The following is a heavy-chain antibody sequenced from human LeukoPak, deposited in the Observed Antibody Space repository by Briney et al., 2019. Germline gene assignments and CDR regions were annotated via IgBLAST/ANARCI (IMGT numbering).Heavy chain of an antibody. CDR2: IYYSGST. D-gene: IGHD5-12*01. Sequence: SETLFLTCTVSGGSISSGGYYWSWIRQHPGKGLEWIGYIYYSGSTYYNPSLKSRVTISVDTSKNQLSLKLSSVTAADTAVYYCARGGYSGYEEINYFDYWGQGTLVTVSS. V-gene: IGHV4-31*03. CDR3: ARGGYSGYEEINYFDY. J-gene: IGHJ4*02. CDR1: GGSISSGGYY.